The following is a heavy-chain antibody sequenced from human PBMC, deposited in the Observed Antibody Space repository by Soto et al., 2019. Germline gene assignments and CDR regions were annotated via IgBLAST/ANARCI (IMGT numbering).Heavy chain of an antibody. CDR3: ARDEDTAMVTSFDAFDI. J-gene: IGHJ3*02. CDR2: ISAYNGNT. V-gene: IGHV1-18*01. D-gene: IGHD5-18*01. Sequence: QVQLVQSGAEVKKPGASVKVSCKASGYTFTSYGISWVRQAPGQGLEWMGWISAYNGNTNYAQKLQGRVTMTTDTPTSTAYMELRSLRSDDTAVYYCARDEDTAMVTSFDAFDIWGQGTMVTVSS. CDR1: GYTFTSYG.